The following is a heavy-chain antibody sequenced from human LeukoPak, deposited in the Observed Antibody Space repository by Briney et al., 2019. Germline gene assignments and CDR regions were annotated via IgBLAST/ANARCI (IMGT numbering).Heavy chain of an antibody. CDR3: ARDPTEGFEELLSPPDY. V-gene: IGHV3-48*01. J-gene: IGHJ4*02. CDR2: LSSSSSVI. Sequence: GGSLRLSCAASGFTFSTYAMDWVRQAPGKGLEWVSYLSSSSSVIYHADSVKGRFTISRDNAENSLYLQMNSLRAEDTALYYCARDPTEGFEELLSPPDYWGQGTLVTVSS. D-gene: IGHD3-10*01. CDR1: GFTFSTYA.